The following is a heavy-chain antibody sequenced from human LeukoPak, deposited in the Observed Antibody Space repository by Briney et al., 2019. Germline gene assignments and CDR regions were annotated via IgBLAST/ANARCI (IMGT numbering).Heavy chain of an antibody. CDR3: ARDAAYYYGSGNPEASYHYMDV. J-gene: IGHJ6*03. D-gene: IGHD3-10*01. V-gene: IGHV1-2*02. CDR2: INPTSGST. CDR1: RYTFPGYY. Sequence: ASVTVSCQACRYTFPGYYMHWVRQPPGHGREGMGWINPTSGSTNYAPKLQGRVTMTRDTSISTAYMELSRLRSDDTAVYYCARDAAYYYGSGNPEASYHYMDVWGKGTTVTVSS.